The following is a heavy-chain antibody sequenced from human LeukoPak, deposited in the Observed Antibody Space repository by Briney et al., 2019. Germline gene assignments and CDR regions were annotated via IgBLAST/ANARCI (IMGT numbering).Heavy chain of an antibody. J-gene: IGHJ5*02. CDR3: ARDRKSELNWFDP. Sequence: PSETLSLTCAVSGGSISNSSWWSWVRQPPGKGLEWIGYIYYSGSTYYNPSLKSRVTISVDTSKNQFSLKLSSVTAADTAVYYCARDRKSELNWFDPWGQGTLVTVSS. D-gene: IGHD1-26*01. CDR2: IYYSGST. V-gene: IGHV4-4*02. CDR1: GGSISNSSW.